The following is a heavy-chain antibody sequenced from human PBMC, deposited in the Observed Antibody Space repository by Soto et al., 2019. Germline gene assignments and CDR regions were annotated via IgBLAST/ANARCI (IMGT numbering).Heavy chain of an antibody. Sequence: PGGSLRLSCAASGFNFRNFEMNWVRKAPGKGLEWVSYISSTGVTTYYAESVEGRFTISRDNAKSSLFLHLRSLRVEDTAIYYCARFGHRADWWGLGTQVTVAS. CDR2: ISSTGVTT. J-gene: IGHJ1*01. CDR3: ARFGHRADW. V-gene: IGHV3-48*03. D-gene: IGHD3-10*01. CDR1: GFNFRNFE.